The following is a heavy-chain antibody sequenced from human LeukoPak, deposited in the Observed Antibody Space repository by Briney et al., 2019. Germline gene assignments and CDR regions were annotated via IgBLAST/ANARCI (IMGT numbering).Heavy chain of an antibody. V-gene: IGHV3-11*04. CDR3: ARDGAVSRTYYGNAVASWFDP. J-gene: IGHJ5*02. Sequence: PGGSLRLSCAASGFILSDYYMSWIRQAPGKGLEWVSYISSSGATIYYADSVKDRFTISRDNAKNSLYLQMNSVRAEDTAVYYCARDGAVSRTYYGNAVASWFDPWGQGTLVTVSS. CDR2: ISSSGATI. CDR1: GFILSDYY. D-gene: IGHD1-26*01.